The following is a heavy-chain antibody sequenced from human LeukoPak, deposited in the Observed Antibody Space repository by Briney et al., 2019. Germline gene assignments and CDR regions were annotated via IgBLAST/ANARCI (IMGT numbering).Heavy chain of an antibody. Sequence: ASVKVSCKASGGTFSSYAISWVRQAPGQGLEWMGGIIPIFGTANYAQKFQGRVTITADESTSTAYMELSSLRSEDTAVYYRARGGYCSSTSCYSTTLFDYWGQGTLVTVSS. CDR1: GGTFSSYA. J-gene: IGHJ4*02. CDR3: ARGGYCSSTSCYSTTLFDY. D-gene: IGHD2-2*02. V-gene: IGHV1-69*13. CDR2: IIPIFGTA.